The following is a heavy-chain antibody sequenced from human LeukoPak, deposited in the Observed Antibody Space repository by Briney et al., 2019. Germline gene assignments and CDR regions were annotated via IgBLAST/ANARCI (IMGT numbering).Heavy chain of an antibody. Sequence: ASVKVSCKASGYTFTSYGISWVRQAPGQGLEWMRGISAYNGNTNYAQKLQGRVTMTTDTSTSTAYMELRSLRSDDTAVYYCARAPDQLRYFDWLPFDYYYYYMDVWGKGTTVTISS. CDR1: GYTFTSYG. J-gene: IGHJ6*03. D-gene: IGHD3-9*01. CDR3: ARAPDQLRYFDWLPFDYYYYYMDV. CDR2: ISAYNGNT. V-gene: IGHV1-18*01.